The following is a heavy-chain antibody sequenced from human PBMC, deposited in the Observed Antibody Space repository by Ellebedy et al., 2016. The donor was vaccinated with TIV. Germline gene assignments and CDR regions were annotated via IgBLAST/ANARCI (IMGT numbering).Heavy chain of an antibody. D-gene: IGHD6-6*01. CDR3: VRGFSIAASGTFLFDP. CDR2: INTDDGNT. V-gene: IGHV1-3*04. J-gene: IGHJ5*02. Sequence: ASVKVSXXASGYTFTRYALHWVRQAPGQRLEWMGWINTDDGNTKYSQKFQGRVSFSIDTYASTVYMELNSLRSEDTAVFYCVRGFSIAASGTFLFDPWGQGTLVTVSS. CDR1: GYTFTRYA.